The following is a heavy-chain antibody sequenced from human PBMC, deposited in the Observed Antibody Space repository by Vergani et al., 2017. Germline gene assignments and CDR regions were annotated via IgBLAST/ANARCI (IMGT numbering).Heavy chain of an antibody. CDR2: INPNSGGT. CDR3: ARGXYSSGFGTRGGRYYGMDV. Sequence: QVQLVQSGAEVKKPGASVKVSCKASGYTFTGYYMHWVRQAPGQGLEWMGWINPNSGGTNYAQKFQGWVTMTRDTSISTAYMELSRLRSDDTAVYYCARGXYSSGFGTRGGRYYGMDVWGQGTTVTVSS. V-gene: IGHV1-2*04. D-gene: IGHD6-19*01. J-gene: IGHJ6*02. CDR1: GYTFTGYY.